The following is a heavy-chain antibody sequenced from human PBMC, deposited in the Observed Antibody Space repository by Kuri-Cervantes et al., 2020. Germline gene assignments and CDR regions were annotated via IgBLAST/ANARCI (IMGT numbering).Heavy chain of an antibody. J-gene: IGHJ5*02. Sequence: GESLKISCAASGFTFSSYSMNWVRQAPGKGLEWVSSISSSSSYIYYADSVKGRFTISRDNAKNSLYLQMNSLRAEDTAVYYCARFVVPAASGSLWFDPWGHGTPVT. CDR3: ARFVVPAASGSLWFDP. CDR2: ISSSSSYI. CDR1: GFTFSSYS. D-gene: IGHD2-2*01. V-gene: IGHV3-21*01.